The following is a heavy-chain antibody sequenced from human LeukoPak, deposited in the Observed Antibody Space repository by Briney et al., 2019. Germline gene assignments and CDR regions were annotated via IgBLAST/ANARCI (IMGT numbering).Heavy chain of an antibody. CDR3: ARPRAQHPPHFDY. Sequence: GESLKISCKGSGYSFTSYWIGWVRQMPGKGLEWMGNIYPGDSDTRYSPSFQGQVTISADKSISTAYLQWSSLKASDTAMYYCARPRAQHPPHFDYWGQGTLVTVSS. D-gene: IGHD6-13*01. J-gene: IGHJ4*02. CDR1: GYSFTSYW. V-gene: IGHV5-51*01. CDR2: IYPGDSDT.